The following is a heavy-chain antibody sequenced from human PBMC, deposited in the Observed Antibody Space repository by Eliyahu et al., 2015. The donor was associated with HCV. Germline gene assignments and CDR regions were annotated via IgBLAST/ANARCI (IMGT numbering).Heavy chain of an antibody. CDR1: GGSFTTYX. Sequence: VRLQQWGAGLLNPSETLSLTCAVYGGSFTTYXYTWXRQXPGKGXEWIAEINXSGXTNYNPSLESRVTISVDTSKNQXXLKLSSVTAADTAVYYCAIGAAGDYEDYWGQGTLVTVSS. D-gene: IGHD4-17*01. V-gene: IGHV4-34*01. CDR3: AIGAAGDYEDY. J-gene: IGHJ4*02. CDR2: INXSGXT.